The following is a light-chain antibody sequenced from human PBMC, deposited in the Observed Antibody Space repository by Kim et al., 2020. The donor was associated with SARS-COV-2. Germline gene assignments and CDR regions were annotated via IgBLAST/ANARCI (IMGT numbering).Light chain of an antibody. CDR3: SSYTSSSTLI. CDR2: EVS. CDR1: SSNVVSYNP. V-gene: IGLV2-18*02. J-gene: IGLJ2*01. Sequence: GQSITISSTRTSSNVVSYNPLSCYQQPPGTAPKLIIYEVSHPPSGVPHRFSGSKSGNPASLTISWLQTEDEADYYCSSYTSSSTLIFGGGTKVTVL.